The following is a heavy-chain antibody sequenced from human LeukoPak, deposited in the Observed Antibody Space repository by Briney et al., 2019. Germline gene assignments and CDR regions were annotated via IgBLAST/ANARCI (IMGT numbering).Heavy chain of an antibody. D-gene: IGHD1-26*01. CDR2: ISGSGGST. V-gene: IGHV3-23*01. Sequence: GGSLRLSCAASGFTFSSYAMSWVRQAPGKGLEWVSAISGSGGSTYYADSVKGRLTISRDNSKNTLYLQMNSLRAEDTAVYYCAKDGSIVGATTTDYWGQGTLVTVSS. CDR3: AKDGSIVGATTTDY. CDR1: GFTFSSYA. J-gene: IGHJ4*02.